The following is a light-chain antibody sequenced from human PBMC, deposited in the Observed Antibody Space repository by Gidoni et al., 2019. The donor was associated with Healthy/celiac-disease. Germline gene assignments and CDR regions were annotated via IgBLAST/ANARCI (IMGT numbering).Light chain of an antibody. CDR2: EVS. Sequence: QSALTQPASVSGSPGQSITISCTGTSSDVGSYNLVSWYQQHPGKAPKLMIYEVSKRPSGVSNRFSGSKSGNTDSLTISGLQAEDEADYYCCSYAGSSTHYVFGTGTKVTVL. V-gene: IGLV2-23*02. CDR1: SSDVGSYNL. CDR3: CSYAGSSTHYV. J-gene: IGLJ1*01.